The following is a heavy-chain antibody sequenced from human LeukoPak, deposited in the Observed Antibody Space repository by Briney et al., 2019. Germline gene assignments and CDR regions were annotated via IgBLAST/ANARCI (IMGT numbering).Heavy chain of an antibody. CDR3: STEDKYCTGANCGVF. CDR2: IIPDSGGT. D-gene: IGHD2-8*02. Sequence: HWASVKVSCKASGYTLTEYYIHWVRQAPGQGLEWMGFIIPDSGGTTYQQNFQGRLTMTRDTSISTFYMELSSLRPDDTAIYYCSTEDKYCTGANCGVFWGQGTLVTVSS. J-gene: IGHJ4*02. CDR1: GYTLTEYY. V-gene: IGHV1-2*02.